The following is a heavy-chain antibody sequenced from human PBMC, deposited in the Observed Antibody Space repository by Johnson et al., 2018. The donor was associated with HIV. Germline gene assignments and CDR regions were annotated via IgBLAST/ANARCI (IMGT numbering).Heavy chain of an antibody. D-gene: IGHD6-6*01. CDR1: GFTFSSFE. CDR2: IGTAGDT. Sequence: VQLVESGGGLVQPGGSLRLSCAASGFTFSSFEMHWVRLATGKSLEWVSAIGTAGDTYYPGSVKGRFTISRENAKNSLYLQMNSLRVGDTAVYYCVRDGGGYSRSSVGALDIWGQGTMVTVSS. CDR3: VRDGGGYSRSSVGALDI. V-gene: IGHV3-13*01. J-gene: IGHJ3*02.